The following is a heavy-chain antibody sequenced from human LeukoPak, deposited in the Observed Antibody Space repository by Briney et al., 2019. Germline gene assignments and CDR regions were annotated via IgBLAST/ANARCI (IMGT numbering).Heavy chain of an antibody. Sequence: ASVKVSCKASGYIFTDYYIHWMRQAPGQGLEWMGWINPNSGGTNYAQKFQGWVTMTRDTSISTAYMELSRLRSDDTAVYYCARDGTATLNSYGFNWGQGTLVTVSS. CDR2: INPNSGGT. CDR3: ARDGTATLNSYGFN. V-gene: IGHV1-2*04. D-gene: IGHD5-18*01. CDR1: GYIFTDYY. J-gene: IGHJ4*02.